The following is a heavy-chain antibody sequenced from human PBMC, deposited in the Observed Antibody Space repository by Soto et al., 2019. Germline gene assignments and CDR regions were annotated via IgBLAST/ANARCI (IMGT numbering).Heavy chain of an antibody. CDR2: ISSSSSYI. CDR3: ARNGPGSVKRWLQPSYYGTDV. V-gene: IGHV3-21*01. J-gene: IGHJ6*02. Sequence: PGGSRRLSCAASGVTFSSYSMNWVRQAPGKGLEWVSSISSSSSYIYYADSVKGRFTISRDNAKNSLYLQMNSLRAEDAAVYYCARNGPGSVKRWLQPSYYGTDVWGQGTTVTVFS. CDR1: GVTFSSYS. D-gene: IGHD5-12*01.